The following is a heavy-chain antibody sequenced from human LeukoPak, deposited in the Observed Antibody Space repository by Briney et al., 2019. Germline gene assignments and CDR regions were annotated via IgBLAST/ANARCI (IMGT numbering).Heavy chain of an antibody. D-gene: IGHD1-26*01. CDR1: GFTFSSYG. V-gene: IGHV3-30*02. CDR2: IRYDENKK. J-gene: IGHJ4*02. Sequence: GGSLRLSCTASGFTFSSYGMQWVRQAPGKGLEWVACIRYDENKKYYADSVKGRFTVSRGNSENTLFLQMNSLRAEDTAVYYCAREAKVGGALQYWGQGILVTVSS. CDR3: AREAKVGGALQY.